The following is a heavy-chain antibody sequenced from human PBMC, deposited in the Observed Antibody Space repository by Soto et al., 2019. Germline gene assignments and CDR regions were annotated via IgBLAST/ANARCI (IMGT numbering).Heavy chain of an antibody. V-gene: IGHV1-69*06. Sequence: SVKVSCKASGGTFSSYAISWVRQAPGQGLEWMGRIIPIFGTANYAQKFQGRVTITADKSTSTAYMELSSLRSEDTAVYYCARDLRVRFLEWHPTRYYYYGMDVWGQGTTVTVSS. D-gene: IGHD3-3*01. CDR1: GGTFSSYA. J-gene: IGHJ6*02. CDR3: ARDLRVRFLEWHPTRYYYYGMDV. CDR2: IIPIFGTA.